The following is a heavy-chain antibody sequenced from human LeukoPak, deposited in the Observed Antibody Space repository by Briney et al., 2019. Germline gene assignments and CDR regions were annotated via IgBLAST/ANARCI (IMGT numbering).Heavy chain of an antibody. CDR3: ARFRTYLWFGELLSRSGGRYMDV. CDR1: GYTFTGYF. D-gene: IGHD3-10*01. J-gene: IGHJ6*03. CDR2: INPNSGGT. V-gene: IGHV1-2*02. Sequence: ASVKVSCKASGYTFTGYFIHWVRQAPGQGLEWMGWINPNSGGTNYQGRVTMTRDTSISTAYMELSRLRSDDTAVYYCARFRTYLWFGELLSRSGGRYMDVWGKGNTVSVPS.